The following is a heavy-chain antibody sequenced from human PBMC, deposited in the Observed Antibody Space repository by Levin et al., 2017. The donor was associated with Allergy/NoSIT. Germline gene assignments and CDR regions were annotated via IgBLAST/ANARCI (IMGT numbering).Heavy chain of an antibody. CDR3: ASIQNVGDDAFDS. CDR1: GGSISSSSYY. Sequence: SETLSLTCTVSGGSISSSSYYWGWIRQPPGTGLEWIGSIYYSGSTYYNPSLKSRVTISVDTSKNQFSLKLSSVTAADTALYYCASIQNVGDDAFDSWGQGTMVTVSS. D-gene: IGHD1-26*01. V-gene: IGHV4-39*01. J-gene: IGHJ3*02. CDR2: IYYSGST.